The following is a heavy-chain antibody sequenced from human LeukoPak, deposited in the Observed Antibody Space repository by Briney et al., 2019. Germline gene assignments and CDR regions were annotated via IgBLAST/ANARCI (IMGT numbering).Heavy chain of an antibody. J-gene: IGHJ3*02. CDR2: ISAYNGNT. CDR1: GYTFTSYG. V-gene: IGHV1-18*01. D-gene: IGHD6-19*01. CDR3: ARGYSGAGVPQWLVILDAFDI. Sequence: ASVKVSCKASGYTFTSYGVSWVRQAPGQGLEWMGWISAYNGNTNYAQKLQGRVTMTTDTSTSTAYMELRSLRSDDTAVYYCARGYSGAGVPQWLVILDAFDIWGQGTMVTVSS.